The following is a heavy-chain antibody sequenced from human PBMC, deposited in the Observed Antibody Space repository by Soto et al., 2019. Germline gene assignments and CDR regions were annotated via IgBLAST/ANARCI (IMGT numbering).Heavy chain of an antibody. J-gene: IGHJ4*02. CDR1: GLTINTYS. V-gene: IGHV3-21*01. Sequence: EVQLEESGGGLVKPGGSLRLSCVASGLTINTYSMMWVRQAPGKGLEWVSSISSSSSYIYYADSVKGRFTISRDNAKNSLYLQMNSLRAEETAVYYCARDRYYYASSGFKYWGQGTLVTVSS. CDR3: ARDRYYYASSGFKY. D-gene: IGHD3-22*01. CDR2: ISSSSSYI.